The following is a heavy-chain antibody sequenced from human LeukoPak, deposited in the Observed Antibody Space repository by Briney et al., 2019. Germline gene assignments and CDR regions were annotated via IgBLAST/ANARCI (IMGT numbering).Heavy chain of an antibody. D-gene: IGHD3/OR15-3a*01. CDR2: IYSGGST. V-gene: IGHV3-53*01. J-gene: IGHJ6*03. Sequence: PGGSLRLSCAASGFTVSSNYMSWVRQAPGKGLEWVSVIYSGGSTYYADSVKGRFTISRDNSRNTLYLQMNSLRAEDTAVYYCARGDYDFWNGYSAYYYYMDVWGKGTTVTVSS. CDR1: GFTVSSNY. CDR3: ARGDYDFWNGYSAYYYYMDV.